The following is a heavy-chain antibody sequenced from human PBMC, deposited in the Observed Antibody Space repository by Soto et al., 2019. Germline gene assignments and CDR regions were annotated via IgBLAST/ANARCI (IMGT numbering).Heavy chain of an antibody. Sequence: GASVKVSCKASGYTFTSYGISWVRQAPGQGLEWMGWISAYNGNTNYAQKLKGRVTMTTDTSTSTAYMELRSLRSDDTAVYYCARSMITFGGVIVYFDYWGQGTLVTVSS. V-gene: IGHV1-18*01. CDR1: GYTFTSYG. D-gene: IGHD3-16*02. CDR3: ARSMITFGGVIVYFDY. J-gene: IGHJ4*02. CDR2: ISAYNGNT.